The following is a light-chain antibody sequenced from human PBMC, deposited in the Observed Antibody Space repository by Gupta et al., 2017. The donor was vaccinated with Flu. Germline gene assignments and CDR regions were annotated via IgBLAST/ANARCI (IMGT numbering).Light chain of an antibody. CDR3: QCCDGRNRWV. CDR2: EDD. J-gene: IGLJ3*02. Sequence: CMLIQPHSASESPGKRVTPSCTRSRGSIASQYVQWHRQRPGSAPTPVIFEDDQRPSGVPDRFSGSIDSSSNSAYLTISGLKTDAEADYYCQCCDGRNRWVFGGGTTVTVL. CDR1: RGSIASQY. V-gene: IGLV6-57*03.